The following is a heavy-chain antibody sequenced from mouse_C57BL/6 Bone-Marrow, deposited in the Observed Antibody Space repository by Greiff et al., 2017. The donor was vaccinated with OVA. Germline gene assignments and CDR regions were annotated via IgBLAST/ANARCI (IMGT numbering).Heavy chain of an antibody. J-gene: IGHJ4*01. CDR3: AREGGSSYVGDY. CDR1: GYTFTSYW. D-gene: IGHD1-1*01. V-gene: IGHV1-59*01. CDR2: IDPSDSYT. Sequence: VQLQQPGAELVRPGTSVKLSCKASGYTFTSYWMHWVKQRPGQGLEWIGVIDPSDSYTNYNQKFKGKATLTVDSSSSTAYMQLSSLTSEDSAVYYCAREGGSSYVGDYWGQGTSVTVSS.